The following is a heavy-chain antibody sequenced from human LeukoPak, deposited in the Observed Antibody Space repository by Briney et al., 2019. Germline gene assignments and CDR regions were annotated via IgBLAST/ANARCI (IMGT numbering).Heavy chain of an antibody. CDR1: GFTFSSYA. D-gene: IGHD3-10*01. V-gene: IGHV3-23*01. J-gene: IGHJ4*02. CDR2: ISGSGGST. Sequence: PGGSLRLSCAASGFTFSSYAMSGVRQAPGKGLEWVSAISGSGGSTYYADSVKGRFTISRDNPKNTLYLQMNSLRAEDTAVYYCAKDGSRVDYYGSGSPGWYFDYWGQGTLVTVSS. CDR3: AKDGSRVDYYGSGSPGWYFDY.